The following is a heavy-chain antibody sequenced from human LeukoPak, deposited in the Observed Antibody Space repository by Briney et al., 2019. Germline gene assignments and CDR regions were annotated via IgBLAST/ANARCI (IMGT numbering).Heavy chain of an antibody. CDR2: IWYDGSNK. Sequence: GGSLRLSCAASGFTFSSYGMYWVRQAPGKGLEWVTNIWYDGSNKYYADSVKGRFTISRDNSKNTLYLQMNSLRAEDTAAYYCARGLFNYGSSGLNYWGQGTLVTVSS. CDR3: ARGLFNYGSSGLNY. V-gene: IGHV3-33*01. CDR1: GFTFSSYG. D-gene: IGHD3-22*01. J-gene: IGHJ4*02.